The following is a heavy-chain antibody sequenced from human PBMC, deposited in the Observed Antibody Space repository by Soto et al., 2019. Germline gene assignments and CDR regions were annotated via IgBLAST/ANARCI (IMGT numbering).Heavy chain of an antibody. J-gene: IGHJ3*02. Sequence: GASVKVSCKASGYTFTSYGISWLRQAHGQGLECMGWISAYNGNTKYAQKLQGRVTMAPNTXTSTAYTALRTRRTEDTAVYYCARDIVVVVTATYAGFGIWG. CDR3: ARDIVVVVTATYAGFGI. V-gene: IGHV1-18*04. D-gene: IGHD2-15*01. CDR1: GYTFTSYG. CDR2: ISAYNGNT.